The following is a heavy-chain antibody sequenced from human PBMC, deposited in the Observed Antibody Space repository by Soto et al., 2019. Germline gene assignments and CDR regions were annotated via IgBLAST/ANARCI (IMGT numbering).Heavy chain of an antibody. D-gene: IGHD5-12*01. CDR2: ISNTGGST. CDR1: GFPFSGYA. J-gene: IGHJ5*02. V-gene: IGHV3-23*01. CDR3: AKDQAGGWISHGYDH. Sequence: EVQLLQSGGDWVQPGGSVRLSCAASGFPFSGYAMSWVRQAPGKGLEWVSGISNTGGSTFYADSVKGRFTISRDNSENKLYLQMNSLKAEDTAVYFCAKDQAGGWISHGYDHWGQGSRVAVSA.